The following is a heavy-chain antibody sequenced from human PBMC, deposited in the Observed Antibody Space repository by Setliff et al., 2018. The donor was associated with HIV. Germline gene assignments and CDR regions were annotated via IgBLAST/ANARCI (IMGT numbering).Heavy chain of an antibody. CDR3: AKGAGGYYDQ. V-gene: IGHV1-18*01. Sequence: ASVKVSCKASGGTLNSYAINWVRQAPGQGLEWMGWISAYNGDTNYAQKLQGRVTITRDTSASTAYMELKRLTSDDTALYYCAKGAGGYYDQWSQGTLVTVSS. J-gene: IGHJ4*02. D-gene: IGHD2-15*01. CDR1: GGTLNSYA. CDR2: ISAYNGDT.